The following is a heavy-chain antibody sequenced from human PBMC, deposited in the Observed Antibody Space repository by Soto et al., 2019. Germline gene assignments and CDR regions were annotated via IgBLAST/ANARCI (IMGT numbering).Heavy chain of an antibody. CDR3: ARGRFSTTLYAGFDP. V-gene: IGHV3-30*04. CDR1: GFTFTSYA. CDR2: ISYHGRDE. D-gene: IGHD2-2*01. J-gene: IGHJ5*02. Sequence: PGGSLRLSCAASGFTFTSYAMHWVRQAPGKGLEWVAAISYHGRDEYYADSVKGRFSISRDNSKNTLNLQMNSVRAEDTAVYYCARGRFSTTLYAGFDPWGQGTLVTVSS.